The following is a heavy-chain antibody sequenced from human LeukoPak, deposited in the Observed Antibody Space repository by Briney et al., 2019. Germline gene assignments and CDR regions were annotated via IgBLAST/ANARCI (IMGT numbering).Heavy chain of an antibody. V-gene: IGHV3-20*04. Sequence: GGSLRLSCAASGFTFDDYGVSWVRQAPGKGLEWVSGINWNGGSTGYAASVKGRFTISRDNAKNSLYLQMNSLRAENTALYYCARKARAGTTYFDYWGQGTLVTVSS. CDR2: INWNGGST. CDR1: GFTFDDYG. D-gene: IGHD4-17*01. CDR3: ARKARAGTTYFDY. J-gene: IGHJ4*02.